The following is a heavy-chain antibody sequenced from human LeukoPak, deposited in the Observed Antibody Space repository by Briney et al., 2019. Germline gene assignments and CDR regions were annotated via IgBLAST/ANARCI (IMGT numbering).Heavy chain of an antibody. D-gene: IGHD5-18*01. CDR1: GYTLTELS. CDR3: ATAPSGAIQLWLYYFDY. CDR2: FDPEDGET. V-gene: IGHV1-24*01. Sequence: ASVKVSCKVSGYTLTELSMHWVRQAPGKGLEWMGGFDPEDGETIYAQKFQGRVTMTEDTSTDTAYMELSSLRSEDTAVYYCATAPSGAIQLWLYYFDYWGQGTLVTVSS. J-gene: IGHJ4*02.